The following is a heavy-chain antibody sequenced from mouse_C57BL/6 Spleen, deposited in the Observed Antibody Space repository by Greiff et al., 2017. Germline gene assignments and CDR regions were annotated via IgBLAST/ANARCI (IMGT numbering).Heavy chain of an antibody. J-gene: IGHJ2*01. Sequence: EVQVVESGEGLVKPGGSLKLSCAASGFTFSSYAMSWVRQTPEKRLAWVAYISSGGDYIYYADTVKGRFTISRDNARNTLYLQMSSLKSEDTAMYYCTRNYYGSSYFDYWGQGTTLTVSS. CDR1: GFTFSSYA. D-gene: IGHD1-1*01. V-gene: IGHV5-9-1*02. CDR3: TRNYYGSSYFDY. CDR2: ISSGGDYI.